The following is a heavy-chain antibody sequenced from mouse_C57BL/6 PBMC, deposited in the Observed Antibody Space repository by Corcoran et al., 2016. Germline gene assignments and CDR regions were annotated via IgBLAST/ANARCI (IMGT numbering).Heavy chain of an antibody. J-gene: IGHJ4*01. CDR3: ARGGLYGGYAMDY. CDR1: GYTFTDYN. Sequence: EVQLQQSGPVLVKPGASVKISSKASGYTFTDYNMNWVKQSHGKSLEWIGDINPNNGGTSYNQKFKGKATLTVNKSSSTAYMELRSLTSEDSAVYYCARGGLYGGYAMDYWGQGTSVTVSS. D-gene: IGHD3-1*01. CDR2: INPNNGGT. V-gene: IGHV1-26*01.